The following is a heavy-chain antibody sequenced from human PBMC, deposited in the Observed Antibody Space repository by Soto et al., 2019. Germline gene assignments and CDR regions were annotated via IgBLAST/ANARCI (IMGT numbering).Heavy chain of an antibody. V-gene: IGHV4-31*03. Sequence: SETLSLTCTVSGGSISSGGYYWSWIRQHPGKGLEWIGYIYYSGSTYYNPSLKSRVTISVDTSKNQFSLKLSSVTAADTAVYYCARDNSSSWYHYYYYMDVWGKGTTVTVSS. J-gene: IGHJ6*03. CDR2: IYYSGST. CDR3: ARDNSSSWYHYYYYMDV. CDR1: GGSISSGGYY. D-gene: IGHD6-13*01.